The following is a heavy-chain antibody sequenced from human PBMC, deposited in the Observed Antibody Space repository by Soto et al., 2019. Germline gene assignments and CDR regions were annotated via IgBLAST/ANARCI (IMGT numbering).Heavy chain of an antibody. D-gene: IGHD2-2*01. Sequence: PGGSLRLSCAASGFTFDDYAMHWVRQAPGKGLEWVSGISWNSGSIGYADSVKGRFTISRDNAKNSLYLQMNSLRAEDTAVYYCASGKGLLPAAGGWFDPWGQGTLVTVSS. CDR3: ASGKGLLPAAGGWFDP. V-gene: IGHV3-9*01. CDR2: ISWNSGSI. CDR1: GFTFDDYA. J-gene: IGHJ5*02.